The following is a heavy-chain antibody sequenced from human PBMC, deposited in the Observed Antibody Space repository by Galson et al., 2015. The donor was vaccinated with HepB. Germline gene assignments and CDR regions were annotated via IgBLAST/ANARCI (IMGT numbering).Heavy chain of an antibody. D-gene: IGHD4-17*01. V-gene: IGHV1-2*06. Sequence: SVKVSCKASGYTFTGYYMHWVRQAPGQGLEWMGRINPNSGGTNYAQKFQGRVTMTRDTSISTAYMELSRLRSDDTAVYYCARGRDGTVTTNFDYWGQGTLVTVSS. CDR3: ARGRDGTVTTNFDY. CDR1: GYTFTGYY. CDR2: INPNSGGT. J-gene: IGHJ4*02.